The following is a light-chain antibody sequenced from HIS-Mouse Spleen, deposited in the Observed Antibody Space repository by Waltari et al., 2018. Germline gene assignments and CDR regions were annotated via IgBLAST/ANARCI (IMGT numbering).Light chain of an antibody. V-gene: IGLV2-14*03. CDR2: DVS. Sequence: QSALTQPASVSGSPGQSITISCTGTRSAVGGYNYVPCYQQHPVKAPKLMIYDVSNRPSGVSNRFSGSKSGNTASLTISGLQAEDEADYYCSSYTSSSTRVFGGGTKLTVL. CDR3: SSYTSSSTRV. CDR1: RSAVGGYNY. J-gene: IGLJ3*02.